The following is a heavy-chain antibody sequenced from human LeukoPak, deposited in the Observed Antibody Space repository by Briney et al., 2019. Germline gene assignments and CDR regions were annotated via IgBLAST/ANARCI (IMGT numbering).Heavy chain of an antibody. J-gene: IGHJ3*02. CDR2: INPSGGST. D-gene: IGHD1-26*01. CDR3: ARGKVVGATTFDAFDI. V-gene: IGHV1-46*01. Sequence: ASVKVSCKASGYTFTGYYMHWVRQAPGQGLEWMGIINPSGGSTSYAQKFQGRVTMTRDMSTSTVYMELSSLRSEDTAVYYCARGKVVGATTFDAFDIWGQGTMVTVSS. CDR1: GYTFTGYY.